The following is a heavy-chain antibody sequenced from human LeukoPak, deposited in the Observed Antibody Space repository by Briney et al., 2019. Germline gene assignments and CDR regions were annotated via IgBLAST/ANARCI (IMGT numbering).Heavy chain of an antibody. J-gene: IGHJ3*02. CDR2: IGGSDDST. CDR3: ARVVYGGNSEAFDI. Sequence: GGSLRLSCAGSGFSFGPHAMSWVRQAPGKGLEWVSGIGGSDDSTHYADSVKGRFTISRDNSKNTLYLQMNSLRAEDTAVYYCARVVYGGNSEAFDIWGQGTMVTVSS. V-gene: IGHV3-23*01. CDR1: GFSFGPHA. D-gene: IGHD4-23*01.